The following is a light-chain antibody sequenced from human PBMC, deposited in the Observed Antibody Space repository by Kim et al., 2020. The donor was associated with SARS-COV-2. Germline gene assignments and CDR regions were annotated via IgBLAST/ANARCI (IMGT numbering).Light chain of an antibody. V-gene: IGLV6-57*03. CDR3: QSYDSSNHVV. J-gene: IGLJ2*01. Sequence: KTVPIAGTRSSGSIASNYVQWYQQRPGSAPTTVIYEDNQGPSGVPDRFSGSIDSSSNSASLTISGLKTEDEADYYCQSYDSSNHVVFGGGTQLTVL. CDR1: SGSIASNY. CDR2: EDN.